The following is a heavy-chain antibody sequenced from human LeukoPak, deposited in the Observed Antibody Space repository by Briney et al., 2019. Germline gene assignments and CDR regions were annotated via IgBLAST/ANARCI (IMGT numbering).Heavy chain of an antibody. V-gene: IGHV3-21*01. CDR2: ISSSSSYI. Sequence: PGGSLRLSCAASGFTFSSYSMNWVRQAPGKGLEWVSSISSSSSYIYYADSVKGRFTISRDNAKNSLYLQMNSLRAEDTAVYYCARDMLRYFDWLPNPHVKFDYWGQGTLVTVSS. CDR1: GFTFSSYS. J-gene: IGHJ4*02. CDR3: ARDMLRYFDWLPNPHVKFDY. D-gene: IGHD3-9*01.